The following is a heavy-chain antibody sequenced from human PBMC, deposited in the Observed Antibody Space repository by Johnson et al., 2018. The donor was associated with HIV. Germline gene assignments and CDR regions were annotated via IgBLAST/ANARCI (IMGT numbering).Heavy chain of an antibody. D-gene: IGHD2-2*01. V-gene: IGHV3-NL1*01. CDR3: ARAANVVLPAGTFDI. Sequence: QVQLVESGGGVVQPGRSLRLSCAASGFTISSYAMHWVRQAPGKGLEWVSVIYSGGSTYYADSVKGRFTISRDNSKNTLYLQMNSLRVEDTAVYYCARAANVVLPAGTFDIWGQGTMVTVSS. CDR1: GFTISSYA. J-gene: IGHJ3*02. CDR2: IYSGGST.